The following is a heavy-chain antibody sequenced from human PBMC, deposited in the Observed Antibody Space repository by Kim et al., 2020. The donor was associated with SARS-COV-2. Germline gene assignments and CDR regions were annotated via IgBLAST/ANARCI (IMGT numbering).Heavy chain of an antibody. CDR2: IYYSGST. CDR3: ARGHRPYPFYAPIDY. J-gene: IGHJ4*02. V-gene: IGHV4-39*07. Sequence: SETLSLTCTVSGGSISSSSYYWGWIRQPPGKGLEWIGSIYYSGSTYYNPSLKSRVTISVDTSKNQFSLKLSSVTAADTVVYYCARGHRPYPFYAPIDYWGQGTLVTVSS. D-gene: IGHD2-2*01. CDR1: GGSISSSSYY.